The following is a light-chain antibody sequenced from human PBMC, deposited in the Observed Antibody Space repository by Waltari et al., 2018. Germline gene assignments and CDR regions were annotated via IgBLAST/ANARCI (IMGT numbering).Light chain of an antibody. J-gene: IGLJ2*01. CDR2: KDR. Sequence: SYELTQPSSVSVSPGQTARITCSGDVLAVKHVRWFQQKPGRAPVLVIYKDRERPSGIPERFSGSSSGTTVTLTISGAQVEDDGDYYCYSATDNNRFGGGTKLTVL. CDR1: VLAVKH. CDR3: YSATDNNR. V-gene: IGLV3-27*01.